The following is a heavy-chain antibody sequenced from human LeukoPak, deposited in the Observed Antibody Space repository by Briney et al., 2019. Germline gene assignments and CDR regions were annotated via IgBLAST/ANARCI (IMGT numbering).Heavy chain of an antibody. CDR3: ATGPGGLRAFDI. CDR1: GYTLTELS. Sequence: VASVKVSCKVSGYTLTELSMHWVRQAPGKGLEWMGGFDPEDGETIYAQKFQGGVTMTEDTSTDTAYMELSSLRSEDTAVYYCATGPGGLRAFDIWGQGTMVTVSS. J-gene: IGHJ3*02. V-gene: IGHV1-24*01. CDR2: FDPEDGET. D-gene: IGHD5-12*01.